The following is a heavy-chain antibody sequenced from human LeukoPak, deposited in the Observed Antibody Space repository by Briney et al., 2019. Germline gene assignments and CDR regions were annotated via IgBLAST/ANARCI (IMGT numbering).Heavy chain of an antibody. CDR2: FDPEDVET. D-gene: IGHD3-10*01. J-gene: IGHJ4*02. CDR1: GYTLTELS. V-gene: IGHV1-24*01. CDR3: ATTGPYYYGSGSYAFSY. Sequence: ASVKVSCKVSGYTLTELSMHWVRQAPGKGLEWMGGFDPEDVETIYAQKFQGRVTMTEDTSTDTAYMELSSLRSEDTAVYYCATTGPYYYGSGSYAFSYWGQGTLVTVSS.